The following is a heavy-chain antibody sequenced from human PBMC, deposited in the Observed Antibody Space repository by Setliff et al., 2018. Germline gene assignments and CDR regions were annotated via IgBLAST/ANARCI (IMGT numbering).Heavy chain of an antibody. J-gene: IGHJ4*02. CDR1: EFTFSRYF. Sequence: GGSLRLSCVASEFTFSRYFMTWVRQAPGKGLEWIASVSGSGGDTDSADSMKGRFTISRDNSKNTLYLQMNSLRPEDTAIYYCATSTIITYYFGSWGQGTLVTVSS. CDR2: VSGSGGDT. V-gene: IGHV3-23*01. D-gene: IGHD3-22*01. CDR3: ATSTIITYYFGS.